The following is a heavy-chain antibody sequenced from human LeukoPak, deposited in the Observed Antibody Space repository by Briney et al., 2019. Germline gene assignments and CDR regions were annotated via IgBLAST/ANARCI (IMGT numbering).Heavy chain of an antibody. CDR2: IYHSGST. CDR3: ARDQIVVVPAAKNDY. J-gene: IGHJ4*02. V-gene: IGHV4-38-2*02. D-gene: IGHD2-2*01. CDR1: GYSISSGYY. Sequence: SETLSLTCTVSGYSISSGYYWGWIRQPPGKGLEWIGSIYHSGSTYYNPSLKSRVTLSVDTSKNQFSLKLSSVTAADTAVYYCARDQIVVVPAAKNDYWGQGTLVTVSS.